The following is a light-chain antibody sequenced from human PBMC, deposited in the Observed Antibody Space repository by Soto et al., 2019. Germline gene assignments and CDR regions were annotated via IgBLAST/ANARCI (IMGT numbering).Light chain of an antibody. CDR2: LGS. J-gene: IGKJ2*01. V-gene: IGKV2-28*01. Sequence: DIVMIQSPLSLPVTPGEPASISCRSSQSLLHSNGYNYLDWYLQKPGQSPQLLIYLGSNRASGVPDRISGSGSGTDFTLKISRVEAEDVGVYYCMRTLQTPYTFGQGTKLEIK. CDR1: QSLLHSNGYNY. CDR3: MRTLQTPYT.